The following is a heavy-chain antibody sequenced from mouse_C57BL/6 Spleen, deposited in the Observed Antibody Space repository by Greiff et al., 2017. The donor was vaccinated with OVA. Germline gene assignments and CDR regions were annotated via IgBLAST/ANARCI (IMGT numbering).Heavy chain of an antibody. D-gene: IGHD2-4*01. V-gene: IGHV1-54*01. CDR1: GYAFTNYL. J-gene: IGHJ4*01. Sequence: QVQLKQSGAELVRPGTSVKVSCKASGYAFTNYLIEWVKQRPGQGLEWIGVINPGSGGTNYNEKFKGKATLTADKSSSTAYMQLSSLTSEDSTVYFCARSGGDYDDAMDYWGQGTSVTVSS. CDR3: ARSGGDYDDAMDY. CDR2: INPGSGGT.